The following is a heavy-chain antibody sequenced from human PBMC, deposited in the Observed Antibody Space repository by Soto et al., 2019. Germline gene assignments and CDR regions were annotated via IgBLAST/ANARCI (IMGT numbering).Heavy chain of an antibody. J-gene: IGHJ3*02. CDR1: GGTFSSYA. Sequence: ASVKVSCKASGGTFSSYAISWVRQAPGQGLEWMGGIIPIFGTANYAQKFQGRVTITADESTSTAYMELSSLRSEDTAVYYCARPYYYDSSGYLTDDIWGQGTMVTVS. D-gene: IGHD3-22*01. V-gene: IGHV1-69*13. CDR3: ARPYYYDSSGYLTDDI. CDR2: IIPIFGTA.